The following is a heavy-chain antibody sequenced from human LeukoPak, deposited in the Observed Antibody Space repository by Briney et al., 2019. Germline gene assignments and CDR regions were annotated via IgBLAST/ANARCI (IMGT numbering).Heavy chain of an antibody. Sequence: QPGGSRRLSCAASGFTFSSYPMSWVRQAPGKGLEWVSAISGSGGDTYYADSVKGRFTISRDNSKNTLYLQMNSLRAEDTALYYCATSSGWYPKYFDYWGQGTLVTVSS. CDR1: GFTFSSYP. V-gene: IGHV3-23*01. J-gene: IGHJ4*02. CDR3: ATSSGWYPKYFDY. D-gene: IGHD6-19*01. CDR2: ISGSGGDT.